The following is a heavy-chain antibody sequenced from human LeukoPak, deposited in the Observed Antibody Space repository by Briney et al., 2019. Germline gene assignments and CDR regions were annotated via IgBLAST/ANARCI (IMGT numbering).Heavy chain of an antibody. D-gene: IGHD7-27*01. CDR3: TTDFFSGETHFDY. J-gene: IGHJ4*02. Sequence: GGSLRLSCAASGFTFANAWMSWVRQAPGKGLEWVGRIKSKTDGGTTEYAAPVKGRFTISRDDSKNTLYLQMNSLKTEDTAVYYCTTDFFSGETHFDYWGQGTLVTVSS. CDR2: IKSKTDGGTT. V-gene: IGHV3-15*01. CDR1: GFTFANAW.